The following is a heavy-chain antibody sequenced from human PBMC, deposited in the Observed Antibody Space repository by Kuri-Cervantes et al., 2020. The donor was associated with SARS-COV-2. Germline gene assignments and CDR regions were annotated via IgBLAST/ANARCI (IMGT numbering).Heavy chain of an antibody. Sequence: GESLKISCVASGFTFRNNWMHWVRQAPGKGLVWVSRINGDGSNTVYADSVKGRLTVSRDNGKNTLYLQMDSLRAEDTAVYYCARDGHHWNFDYWGPGTLVTVSS. CDR2: INGDGSNT. J-gene: IGHJ4*02. D-gene: IGHD1-1*01. CDR1: GFTFRNNW. CDR3: ARDGHHWNFDY. V-gene: IGHV3-74*01.